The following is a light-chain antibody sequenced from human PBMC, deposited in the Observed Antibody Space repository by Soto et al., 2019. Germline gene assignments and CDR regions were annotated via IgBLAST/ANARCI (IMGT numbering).Light chain of an antibody. CDR3: ATWDVSLNGWV. CDR1: TSNMGSKT. CDR2: SSD. J-gene: IGLJ3*02. Sequence: QPVLTQPPSASGTPGQRVTISCSRGTSNMGSKTVNWYQVLPGAAPKLLIYSSDQRPSGVPDRFSGSKSGTSASLAISGLQSEDEADYFCATWDVSLNGWVFGGGTQLTVL. V-gene: IGLV1-44*01.